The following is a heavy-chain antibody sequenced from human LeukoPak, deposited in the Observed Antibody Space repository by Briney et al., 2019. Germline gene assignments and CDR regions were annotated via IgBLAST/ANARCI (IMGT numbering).Heavy chain of an antibody. J-gene: IGHJ4*02. CDR3: ARSYTSSWRSPFDY. Sequence: PSETLSLTCTVSGGSISNYFWSWVRQPPGKGLEWIGYMYYSGSTNYNPSLKSRVTISVDTSKNQFSLKLSSVTAADTAVYYCARSYTSSWRSPFDYWGQGTLVTVSS. D-gene: IGHD6-13*01. CDR2: MYYSGST. CDR1: GGSISNYF. V-gene: IGHV4-59*01.